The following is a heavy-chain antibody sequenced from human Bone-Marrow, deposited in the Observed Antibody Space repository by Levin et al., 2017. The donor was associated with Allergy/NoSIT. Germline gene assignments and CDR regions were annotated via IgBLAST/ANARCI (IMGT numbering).Heavy chain of an antibody. Sequence: SETLSLTCVISGDTVSSNSAAWNWIRQSPSRGLEWLGRTYYKSKWYTDYAVSLRSRLAINPDTSKNQFSLQLNSVTPEDTAVYYCARELTASDYGFCCDYWGQGTLVTVAS. CDR3: ARELTASDYGFCCDY. J-gene: IGHJ4*02. CDR1: GDTVSSNSAA. CDR2: TYYKSKWYT. D-gene: IGHD4-17*01. V-gene: IGHV6-1*01.